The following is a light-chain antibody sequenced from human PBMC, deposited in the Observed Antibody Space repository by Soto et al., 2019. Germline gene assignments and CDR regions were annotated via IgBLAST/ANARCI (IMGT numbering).Light chain of an antibody. J-gene: IGKJ5*01. CDR2: AAS. V-gene: IGKV1-39*01. CDR1: QSISSY. Sequence: DIQMTQSPSSLSASVGDRDTITCRASQSISSYLNWYQQKPGKAPKLLIYAASSLQTGVPSRFSGSGSGTDFTLTISSLQPEDVATYYCQQSYSTPPTFGQGTRLEIK. CDR3: QQSYSTPPT.